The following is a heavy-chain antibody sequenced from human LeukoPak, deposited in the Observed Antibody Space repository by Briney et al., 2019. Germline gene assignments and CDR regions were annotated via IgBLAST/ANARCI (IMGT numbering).Heavy chain of an antibody. CDR1: GFTFSTHA. V-gene: IGHV3-23*01. Sequence: PGGSLRLSCEASGFTFSTHAMNWIRQTPRKGLEWLSVISGDVQTTTYASSVKGRFTISRDNSKNTLYLEMNSLRVEDTAIYYCAKDGYYSSANHFARLHFDLWGRGTRVTVSS. J-gene: IGHJ2*01. D-gene: IGHD3-3*01. CDR3: AKDGYYSSANHFARLHFDL. CDR2: ISGDVQTT.